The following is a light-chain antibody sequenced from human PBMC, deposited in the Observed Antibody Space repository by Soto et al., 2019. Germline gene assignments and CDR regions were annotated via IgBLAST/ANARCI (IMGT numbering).Light chain of an antibody. Sequence: ILLAPSPATPSLSPGERATVSFKSSQSVSSNLAWYQQKPGQAPRLLIHGASTRATGTPARFSGSGSGTEFTLTISSLQSEDSAVYYCQQYKNWPPWTFGQGTKVDI. J-gene: IGKJ1*01. CDR1: QSVSSN. V-gene: IGKV3-15*01. CDR3: QQYKNWPPWT. CDR2: GAS.